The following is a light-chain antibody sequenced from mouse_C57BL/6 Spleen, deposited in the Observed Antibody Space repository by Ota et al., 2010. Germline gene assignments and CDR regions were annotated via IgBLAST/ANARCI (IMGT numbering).Light chain of an antibody. V-gene: IGKV13-85*01. Sequence: DIQMTQSSSYLSASLGESVTITCLASQTIGTWLAWYQQKPGNAPRLLISGATSLETGVPSRFSGSGSGKDYTLSITSLQTEDVATYYCQQYWSTPWTFGGGTKLEIK. J-gene: IGKJ1*01. CDR1: QTIGTW. CDR3: QQYWSTPWT. CDR2: GAT.